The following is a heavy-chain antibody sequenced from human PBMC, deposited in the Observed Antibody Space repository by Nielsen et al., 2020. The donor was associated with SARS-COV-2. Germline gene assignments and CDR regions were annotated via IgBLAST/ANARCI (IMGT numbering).Heavy chain of an antibody. J-gene: IGHJ5*02. Sequence: ASVKVSCKASGYTFTGYYMHWVRQAPGQGLEWMGRINPNSGGTNYAQKFQGRVTMTRDTSISTAYMELSRLRSDDTAVYYCARGLAIGATPLNPWGQGTLVTVSS. CDR3: ARGLAIGATPLNP. CDR2: INPNSGGT. V-gene: IGHV1-2*06. D-gene: IGHD2-15*01. CDR1: GYTFTGYY.